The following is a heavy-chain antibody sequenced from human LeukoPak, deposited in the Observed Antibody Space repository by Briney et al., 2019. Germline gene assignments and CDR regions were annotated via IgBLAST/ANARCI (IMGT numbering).Heavy chain of an antibody. D-gene: IGHD3-10*01. V-gene: IGHV4-34*01. Sequence: KPSETLSLTCAVYGGSFSGYYWSWIRQPPGKGLEWIGEINHSGSTNHNPSLKSRVTISVDTSKNQFSLKLSSVTAADTAVYYCARPSGGEEGTAFDIWGQGTMVTVSS. J-gene: IGHJ3*02. CDR2: INHSGST. CDR3: ARPSGGEEGTAFDI. CDR1: GGSFSGYY.